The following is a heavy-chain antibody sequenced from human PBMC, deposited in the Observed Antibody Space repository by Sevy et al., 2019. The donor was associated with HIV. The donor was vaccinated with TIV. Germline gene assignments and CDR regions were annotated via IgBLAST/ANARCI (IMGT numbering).Heavy chain of an antibody. CDR3: ARVPRGMDYYYGLDV. V-gene: IGHV3-53*01. CDR2: ILSGGST. D-gene: IGHD3-16*01. CDR1: GFTVSSNY. Sequence: GGSLRLSCAASGFTVSSNYMSWVRQAPGKGLEWVSVILSGGSTYYADSVKGRFTISRDNSKNNLYLQMNSLRAEDTAVYYCARVPRGMDYYYGLDVWGQGTTVTVSS. J-gene: IGHJ6*02.